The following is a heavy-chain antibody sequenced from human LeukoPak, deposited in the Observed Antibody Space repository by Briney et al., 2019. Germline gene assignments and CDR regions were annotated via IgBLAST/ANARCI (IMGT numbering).Heavy chain of an antibody. J-gene: IGHJ5*02. CDR2: IFPSELT. V-gene: IGHV4-4*07. D-gene: IGHD6-13*01. CDR3: AKDRSSRFSMDWFDP. Sequence: SETLSLTCTVSGASLNPYYWSWIRQPAGKELEWIGRIFPSELTNYNPSLKSRVTMSVDTSKNQFSLKLTSVTAADTAVYYCAKDRSSRFSMDWFDPWGQGTLVTVFS. CDR1: GASLNPYY.